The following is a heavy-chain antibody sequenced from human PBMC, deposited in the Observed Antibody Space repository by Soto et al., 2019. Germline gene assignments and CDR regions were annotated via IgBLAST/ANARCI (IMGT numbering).Heavy chain of an antibody. CDR2: IYYSGST. CDR3: ARENVDIVATYAFDI. Sequence: SETLSLTCTVSGGSISSYYWSWIRQPPGKGLEWIGYIYYSGSTNYNPSLKSRVTISVDTSKNQFSLKLSSVTAADTAVYYCARENVDIVATYAFDIWGQGTMVTVSS. J-gene: IGHJ3*02. CDR1: GGSISSYY. V-gene: IGHV4-59*01. D-gene: IGHD5-12*01.